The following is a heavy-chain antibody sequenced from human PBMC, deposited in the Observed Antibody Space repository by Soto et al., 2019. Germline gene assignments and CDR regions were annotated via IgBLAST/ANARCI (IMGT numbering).Heavy chain of an antibody. CDR3: ASWYGAYDPNPDY. D-gene: IGHD4-17*01. V-gene: IGHV4-4*02. CDR2: IYHSGST. Sequence: QVQLQESGPRLVKPSGTLSLTCAVSGGSISSSNWWSWVRQPPGKGLEWIGEIYHSGSTNYNPSLKSRVTISVDKSKNQFSLKLSSVSAADTAVYYCASWYGAYDPNPDYWGQGTLVTVSS. J-gene: IGHJ4*02. CDR1: GGSISSSNW.